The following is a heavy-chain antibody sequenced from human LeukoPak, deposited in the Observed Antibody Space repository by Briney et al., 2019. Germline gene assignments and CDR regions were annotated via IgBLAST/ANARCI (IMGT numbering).Heavy chain of an antibody. Sequence: SETLSLTCAVYGGSLSGYQWSWIRQPPGKGLVWIGEIKHGGGTNYNPSLKSRVTISADTSKNQLSLRLSSVTAADTAIYYCASERSFMVRGVLKSHYYYYYMDIWGKGTLVTVSS. V-gene: IGHV4-34*01. D-gene: IGHD3-10*01. CDR2: IKHGGGT. CDR3: ASERSFMVRGVLKSHYYYYYMDI. CDR1: GGSLSGYQ. J-gene: IGHJ6*03.